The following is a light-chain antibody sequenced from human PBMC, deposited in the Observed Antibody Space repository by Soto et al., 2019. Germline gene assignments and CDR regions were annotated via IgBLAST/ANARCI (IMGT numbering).Light chain of an antibody. J-gene: IGKJ4*01. CDR3: QQYYSTPLT. Sequence: DIVMTQSPDSLAVSLGERATINCKSSQSVLYSSNNKNYLAWYQQKPGQPPKLLIYWASTRESRVPDRFSGSGSGTDFTLTISSLHAEDVAVYYCQQYYSTPLTFGGGTKVEIK. CDR1: QSVLYSSNNKNY. V-gene: IGKV4-1*01. CDR2: WAS.